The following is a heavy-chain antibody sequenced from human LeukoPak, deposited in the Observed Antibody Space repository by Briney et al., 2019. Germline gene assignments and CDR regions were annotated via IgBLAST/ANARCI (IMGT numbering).Heavy chain of an antibody. V-gene: IGHV3-33*01. D-gene: IGHD4-23*01. CDR3: ARDPTDYGGTSGYFDY. CDR2: IWYDGNNK. J-gene: IGHJ4*02. CDR1: EFTFSSYC. Sequence: PGRSLRLSCAASEFTFSSYCMHWVRQAPGKGLEWVAVIWYDGNNKYYADSVKGRFIISRDNSKNTLYLQMNSLRAENTAVYYCARDPTDYGGTSGYFDYWGQGTLVTVSS.